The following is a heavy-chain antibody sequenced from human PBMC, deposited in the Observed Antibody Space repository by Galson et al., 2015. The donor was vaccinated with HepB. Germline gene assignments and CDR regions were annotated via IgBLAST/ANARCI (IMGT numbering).Heavy chain of an antibody. CDR1: EFTFSANW. V-gene: IGHV3-21*01. J-gene: IGHJ4*02. CDR3: ARDPTLMTTVTTRRGFSDY. CDR2: ISSSSSYI. Sequence: SLRLSCAGSEFTFSANWVSWVRQAPGKGLEWVSSISSSSSYIYYADSVKGRFTISRDNAKNSLYLQMNSLRAEDTAVYYCARDPTLMTTVTTRRGFSDYWGQGTLVTVSS. D-gene: IGHD4-17*01.